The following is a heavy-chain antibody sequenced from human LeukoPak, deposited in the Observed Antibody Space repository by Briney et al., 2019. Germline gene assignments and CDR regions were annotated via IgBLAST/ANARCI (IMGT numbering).Heavy chain of an antibody. CDR2: ISYDGSSK. D-gene: IGHD6-13*01. CDR1: GFTFSYYG. CDR3: AKDGLAAAGWFDY. J-gene: IGHJ4*02. Sequence: GGSLRLSCAASGFTFSYYGMHWVRQAPGKGLEWVAVISYDGSSKYYADSVKGRFTISGDNSKNTLYLQMNSLRAEDTAVYYCAKDGLAAAGWFDYWGQGTLVTVSS. V-gene: IGHV3-30*18.